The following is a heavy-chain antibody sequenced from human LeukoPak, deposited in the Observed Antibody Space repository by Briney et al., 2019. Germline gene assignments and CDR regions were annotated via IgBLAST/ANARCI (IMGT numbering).Heavy chain of an antibody. CDR2: IKQDGSEK. Sequence: QAGGSLRLSCAASGFTFSSYWMSWVRQAPGKGLEWVANIKQDGSEKYYVDSVKGRFTISRDNAKNSLYLQMNSLRAEDTAVYYCARDKIVVVVAATTGGWSDPWGQGTLVTVSS. CDR1: GFTFSSYW. D-gene: IGHD2-15*01. CDR3: ARDKIVVVVAATTGGWSDP. V-gene: IGHV3-7*01. J-gene: IGHJ5*02.